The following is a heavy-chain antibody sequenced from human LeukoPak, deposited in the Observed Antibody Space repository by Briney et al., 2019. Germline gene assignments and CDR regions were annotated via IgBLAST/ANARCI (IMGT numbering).Heavy chain of an antibody. CDR3: ARNDYYGSGYYWYLDN. J-gene: IGHJ4*02. Sequence: PGGSLRLSCAASGFTFSDYYMGWIRQAPGKGLEWVSYISSSGSTIYYADSVKGRFTISRDNAKNSLYLQMNSLRAEDTAVYYCARNDYYGSGYYWYLDNWGQGTLVTVSS. V-gene: IGHV3-11*01. CDR2: ISSSGSTI. CDR1: GFTFSDYY. D-gene: IGHD3-10*01.